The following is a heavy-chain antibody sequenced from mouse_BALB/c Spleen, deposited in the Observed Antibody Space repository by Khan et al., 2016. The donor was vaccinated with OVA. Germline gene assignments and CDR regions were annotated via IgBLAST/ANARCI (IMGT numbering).Heavy chain of an antibody. CDR1: GFIFSSYG. J-gene: IGHJ4*01. Sequence: EVELVESGGDLVKPGGSLKLSCAASGFIFSSYGMSWVRQTPHRRLEWVANISSGGSFTYYSDSVKGRFTIARDYAKNTLTSQRISLKSEVTAMYYCTRCITSTTWDYYAMYYWGQGTSVTVSS. V-gene: IGHV5-6*01. CDR3: TRCITSTTWDYYAMYY. D-gene: IGHD1-2*01. CDR2: ISSGGSFT.